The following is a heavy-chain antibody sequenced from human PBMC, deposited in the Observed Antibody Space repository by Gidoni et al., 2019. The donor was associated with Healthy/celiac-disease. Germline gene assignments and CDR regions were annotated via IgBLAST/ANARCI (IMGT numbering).Heavy chain of an antibody. J-gene: IGHJ6*03. CDR1: GYTFPSYE. CDR2: MNANSGNT. V-gene: IGHV1-8*01. D-gene: IGHD6-13*01. Sequence: QVQLVQSGAEGKKPGASVKVACKHSGYTFPSYEIKWVRHATGQGLEWMGWMNANSGNTGYAQKFQGRVTMTRNTSISTSYRELSSLRSEDTAVYYCARGMGGVAAAYYYYYYMDVWGKGTTVTVSS. CDR3: ARGMGGVAAAYYYYYYMDV.